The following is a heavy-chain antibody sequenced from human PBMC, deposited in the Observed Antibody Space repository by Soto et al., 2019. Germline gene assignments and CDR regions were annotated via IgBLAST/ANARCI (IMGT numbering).Heavy chain of an antibody. CDR2: IYHSGST. CDR1: GGSISSSNW. CDR3: ASVRGGYYYAMDV. D-gene: IGHD3-10*02. Sequence: QVQLQESGPGLVKPSGTLSLTCAVSGGSISSSNWWSWVRQPPGKGLEWIGEIYHSGSTNYNPSLKSRFTISVDKSKNQFSLKLSSVTAADTAVYYWASVRGGYYYAMDVWGQGTTVTVSS. V-gene: IGHV4-4*02. J-gene: IGHJ6*02.